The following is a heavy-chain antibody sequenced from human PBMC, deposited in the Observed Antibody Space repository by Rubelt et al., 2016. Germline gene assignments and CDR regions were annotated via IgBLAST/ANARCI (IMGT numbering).Heavy chain of an antibody. D-gene: IGHD3-9*01. Sequence: QVQLQQWGAGLLKPSETLSLTCAVYGGSFSGYYWSWIRQPPGKGLEWIGEINHSGSTNYNPSLKGRVTISVDTSKNQFSRKLSSVTDAETAVYYCARQPQNYDILTGYPYGMDVWGQGTTVTVSS. CDR1: GGSFSGYY. CDR3: ARQPQNYDILTGYPYGMDV. V-gene: IGHV4-34*01. CDR2: INHSGST. J-gene: IGHJ6*02.